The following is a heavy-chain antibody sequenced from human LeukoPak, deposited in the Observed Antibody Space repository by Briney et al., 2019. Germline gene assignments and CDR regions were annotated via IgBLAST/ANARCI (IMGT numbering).Heavy chain of an antibody. V-gene: IGHV3-9*01. Sequence: GGSLRLSCAASGFTFDDYAMHWVRQAPGKGLERVSGISWNSGSIGYADSVKGRFTISRDNAKNSLYLQMNSLRAEDTALYYCAKGQLRMAAGFDYWGQGTLVTVSS. CDR3: AKGQLRMAAGFDY. J-gene: IGHJ4*02. CDR1: GFTFDDYA. CDR2: ISWNSGSI. D-gene: IGHD2-2*01.